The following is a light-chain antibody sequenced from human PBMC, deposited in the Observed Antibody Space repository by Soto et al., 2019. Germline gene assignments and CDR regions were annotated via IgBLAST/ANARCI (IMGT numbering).Light chain of an antibody. CDR1: QSVSSY. CDR3: QQRSNWPFALT. Sequence: EIVLTQSPATLSLAPGERATLSCSASQSVSSYLAWYQQKPGQAPRLLIYDASNRATGIPARFSGSGSGTDFTLTISSLEPEDFAVYYCQQRSNWPFALTFGGGTKVDIK. J-gene: IGKJ4*01. CDR2: DAS. V-gene: IGKV3-11*01.